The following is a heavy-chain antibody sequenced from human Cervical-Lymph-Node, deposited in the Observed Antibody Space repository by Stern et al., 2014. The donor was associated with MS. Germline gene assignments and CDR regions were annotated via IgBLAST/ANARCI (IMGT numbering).Heavy chain of an antibody. Sequence: VQLVQSGAEVKKPGESLKISCKGSGYSFTSYWIGWVRQMPGKGLEWMGIIYPGDSDTRYSPSFQGQVTISADKSISTAYLQWSSLKASDTAMYYCARQIEVAVAGTLNWFDPWGQGTLVTVSS. V-gene: IGHV5-51*01. D-gene: IGHD6-19*01. J-gene: IGHJ5*02. CDR2: IYPGDSDT. CDR1: GYSFTSYW. CDR3: ARQIEVAVAGTLNWFDP.